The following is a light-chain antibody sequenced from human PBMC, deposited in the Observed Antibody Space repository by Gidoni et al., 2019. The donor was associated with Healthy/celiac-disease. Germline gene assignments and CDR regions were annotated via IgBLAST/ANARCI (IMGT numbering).Light chain of an antibody. CDR1: SSDVGGYNY. V-gene: IGLV2-11*01. CDR3: CSYGGSYPYV. Sequence: SALTQPRSVSGSPGQSVTISCTGTSSDVGGYNYVSWYQQHPGKAPKLMIYEVSKRPSGVHDRFSGSKSGNTASLTISGLQAEDEAEYYCCSYGGSYPYVFGTGTKVTVL. CDR2: EVS. J-gene: IGLJ1*01.